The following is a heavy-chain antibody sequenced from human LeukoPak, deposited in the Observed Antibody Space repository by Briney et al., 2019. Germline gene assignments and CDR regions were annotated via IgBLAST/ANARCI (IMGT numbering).Heavy chain of an antibody. CDR1: GFTFSSYA. Sequence: GGSLRLSCAASGFTFSSYAMTWVRQAPGKGLEWVSVIGASGGSTYYADSVKGRFTISRDNSKNTLYLQMNSLRVEDTAVYYCSKGATGNCFSSCGYWGQGTLVTVFS. J-gene: IGHJ4*02. D-gene: IGHD2-15*01. CDR3: SKGATGNCFSSCGY. CDR2: IGASGGST. V-gene: IGHV3-23*01.